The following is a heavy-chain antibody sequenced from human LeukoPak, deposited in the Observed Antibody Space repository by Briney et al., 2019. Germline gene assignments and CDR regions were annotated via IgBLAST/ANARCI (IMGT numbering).Heavy chain of an antibody. CDR3: ARLRPMGGSFPDSFVI. CDR1: GGSISNYY. D-gene: IGHD1-26*01. Sequence: SETLSLTCTVSGGSISNYYWSWIRQPAGKGLEWIGRIYTSGSTNYNSSLKSRLTMSVDTSKNQFSLKLSSVTAADTAVYYCARLRPMGGSFPDSFVIWGQGTMVTVSS. CDR2: IYTSGST. J-gene: IGHJ3*02. V-gene: IGHV4-4*07.